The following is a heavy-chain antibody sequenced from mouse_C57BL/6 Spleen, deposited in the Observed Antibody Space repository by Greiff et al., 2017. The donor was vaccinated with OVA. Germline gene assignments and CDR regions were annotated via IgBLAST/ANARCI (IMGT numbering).Heavy chain of an antibody. CDR2: IDPSDSYT. Sequence: QVQLQQSGAELVKPGASVKLSCKASGYTFTSYWMQWVKQRPGQGLEWIGEIDPSDSYTNYNQKFKGKATLTVDTSSSTAYMQLSSLTSEDSAVYYCARGGSGYWFAYWGQGTLVTVSA. J-gene: IGHJ3*01. CDR1: GYTFTSYW. D-gene: IGHD3-2*02. CDR3: ARGGSGYWFAY. V-gene: IGHV1-50*01.